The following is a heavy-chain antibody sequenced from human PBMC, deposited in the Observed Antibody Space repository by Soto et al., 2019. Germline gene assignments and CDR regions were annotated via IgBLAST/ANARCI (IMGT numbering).Heavy chain of an antibody. CDR1: GFTFSNYA. J-gene: IGHJ4*02. CDR2: ISGGGDST. V-gene: IGHV3-23*01. CDR3: AKERLAISFDY. Sequence: EVQLLDSGGGLVQPGGSLRLSCAASGFTFSNYAMNWVRQAPGKGLEWVLVISGGGDSTYYPDSVKGRFTISRENSKNALLVQMNGMRAADPAVYYCAKERLAISFDYLGQGTLVTVSS. D-gene: IGHD5-12*01.